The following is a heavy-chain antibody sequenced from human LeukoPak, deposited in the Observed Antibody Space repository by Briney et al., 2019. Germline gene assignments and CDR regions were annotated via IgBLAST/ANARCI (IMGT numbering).Heavy chain of an antibody. Sequence: PGGSLRLSCAASGFTFSSTWMNWVRQAPGKGLEWVARIKSKSDGGTIDYAAPVKGRFTISRDDSKNTLYLQMHSLTTEDTAVYYCATTRTYWGQGTLVTVSS. V-gene: IGHV3-15*07. CDR2: IKSKSDGGTI. CDR1: GFTFSSTW. CDR3: ATTRTY. J-gene: IGHJ4*02.